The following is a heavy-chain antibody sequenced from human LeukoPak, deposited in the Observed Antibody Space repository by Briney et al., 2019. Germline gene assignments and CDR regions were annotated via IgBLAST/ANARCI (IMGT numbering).Heavy chain of an antibody. CDR3: ARDWGPGYYYAMDV. J-gene: IGHJ6*02. CDR1: GFTFSSYA. Sequence: GGSLRLSYAPSGFTFSSYAMSWVRQAPGKGLEWVAVISGGGSGTYYADSVRGRFTISRDNSKNTVYLQMNSLRAEDTAVYYCARDWGPGYYYAMDVWGQGTTVTVSS. CDR2: ISGGGSGT. D-gene: IGHD3-16*01. V-gene: IGHV3-23*01.